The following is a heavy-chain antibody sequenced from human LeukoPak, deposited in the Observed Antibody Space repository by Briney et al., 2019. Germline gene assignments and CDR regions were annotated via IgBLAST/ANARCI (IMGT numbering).Heavy chain of an antibody. D-gene: IGHD5-18*01. J-gene: IGHJ5*02. CDR3: ARYGNRGIPRNQRYNWFDP. V-gene: IGHV7-4-1*02. CDR2: INTNTGNP. Sequence: ASVKVSCKASGYTFTSYAMNWVRQAPGQGLEWMGWINTNTGNPTYAQGFTGRFVFSLDTSVSTAYLQISSLKAEDTAVYYCARYGNRGIPRNQRYNWFDPWGQGTLVTVSS. CDR1: GYTFTSYA.